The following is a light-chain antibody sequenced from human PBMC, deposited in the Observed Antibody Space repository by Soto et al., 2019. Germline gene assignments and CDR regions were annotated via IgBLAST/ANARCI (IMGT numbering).Light chain of an antibody. CDR1: QDISNY. J-gene: IGKJ4*01. V-gene: IGKV1-33*01. Sequence: DIQMTQPPSSLSASVGDRVTITCQASQDISNYLNWYQQKPGKATKLLIYDASNLETGVPSRFSGSGSGTDFTFTISSLQPEDIATYYCQQYDNLPLTFGGGTKVDIK. CDR3: QQYDNLPLT. CDR2: DAS.